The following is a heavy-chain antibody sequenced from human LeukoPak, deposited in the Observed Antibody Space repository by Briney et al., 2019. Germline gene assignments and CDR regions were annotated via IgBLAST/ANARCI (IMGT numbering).Heavy chain of an antibody. J-gene: IGHJ4*02. V-gene: IGHV4-59*01. Sequence: SEALSLTCTVSGGSISSYYWSWIRQPPGKGLGWIGYIYYSGTTNYNPSLKSRVTISVDTSKNQFSLKLSSVTAADTAVYYCARGVYIAAAQYGYWGQGTLVTVSS. D-gene: IGHD6-13*01. CDR3: ARGVYIAAAQYGY. CDR2: IYYSGTT. CDR1: GGSISSYY.